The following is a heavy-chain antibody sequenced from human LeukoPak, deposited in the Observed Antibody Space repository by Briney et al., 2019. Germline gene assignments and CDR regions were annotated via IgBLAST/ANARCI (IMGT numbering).Heavy chain of an antibody. V-gene: IGHV4-59*08. CDR2: VFIDSGTT. Sequence: SETLSLTCSVFGGSMTGHYWSWIRQPPGGGLEWIGYVFIDSGTTSYNPSLKSRVTISVGTSKTQFSLRLSLVTAADTAVYYCARHRAGGDAVILDYWGQGTLVTV. CDR3: ARHRAGGDAVILDY. J-gene: IGHJ4*02. D-gene: IGHD2/OR15-2a*01. CDR1: GGSMTGHY.